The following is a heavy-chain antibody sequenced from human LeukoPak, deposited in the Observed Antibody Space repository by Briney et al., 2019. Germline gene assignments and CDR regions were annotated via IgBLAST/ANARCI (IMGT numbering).Heavy chain of an antibody. Sequence: SETLSLTCTFSVGSVSSYYWLWIRQPPAKGLECIGYIYSSGTNNYNHSLKTRVTISVDTSKNQFYLNLSSVTAAATTVYYCARERCLPSPRVVDYWGQETLVTVSS. J-gene: IGHJ4*02. CDR2: IYSSGTN. V-gene: IGHV4-59*02. CDR3: ARERCLPSPRVVDY. D-gene: IGHD2-2*01. CDR1: VGSVSSYY.